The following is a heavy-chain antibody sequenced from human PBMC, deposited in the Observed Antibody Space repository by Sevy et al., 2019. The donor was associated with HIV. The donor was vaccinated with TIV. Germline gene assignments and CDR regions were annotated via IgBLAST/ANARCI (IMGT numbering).Heavy chain of an antibody. CDR1: GFTFNSYW. CDR2: IKQDGSEK. CDR3: AREGSPYDTYYYNYGMDV. D-gene: IGHD5-12*01. J-gene: IGHJ6*02. V-gene: IGHV3-7*01. Sequence: GGSLRLSCAASGFTFNSYWMSWVRQAPGKGLEWVANIKQDGSEKYYVDSLKGRFTISRDNSQNSLFLQMNTLRAEDTAVYYCAREGSPYDTYYYNYGMDVWGQGTTVTVSS.